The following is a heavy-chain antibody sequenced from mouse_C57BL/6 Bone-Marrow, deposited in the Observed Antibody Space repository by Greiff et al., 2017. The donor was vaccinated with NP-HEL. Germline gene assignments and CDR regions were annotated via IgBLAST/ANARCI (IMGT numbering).Heavy chain of an antibody. J-gene: IGHJ3*01. Sequence: EVKVVESGGGLVKPGGSLKLSCAASGFTFSDYGMHWVRQAPEQGLEWVAYISSGGSTIYYADTVKGRFTISIDNAKNTLFLQMTSLRSEDTAMYYCARTPWFAYWGQGTLVTVSA. CDR1: GFTFSDYG. CDR2: ISSGGSTI. V-gene: IGHV5-17*01. CDR3: ARTPWFAY.